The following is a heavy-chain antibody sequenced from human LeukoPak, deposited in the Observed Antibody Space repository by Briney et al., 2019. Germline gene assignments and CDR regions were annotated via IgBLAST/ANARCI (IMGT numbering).Heavy chain of an antibody. J-gene: IGHJ4*02. CDR1: GYTFTGYY. D-gene: IGHD3-22*01. CDR3: ARNYDSSGYPVDY. V-gene: IGHV1-2*02. Sequence: ASVKVSCKASGYTFTGYYMHWVRQAPGQGLEWMGWINPNSGGTNYAQKFQGRVTMTRDTSISTAYMELSRLRSDDTAVYYCARNYDSSGYPVDYWGQGTLVTVSS. CDR2: INPNSGGT.